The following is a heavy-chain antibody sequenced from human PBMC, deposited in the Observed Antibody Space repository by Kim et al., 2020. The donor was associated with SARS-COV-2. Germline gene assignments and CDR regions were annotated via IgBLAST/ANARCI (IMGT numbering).Heavy chain of an antibody. V-gene: IGHV1-18*01. CDR2: ISAYTGNT. CDR1: GYTFTSYG. J-gene: IGHJ4*02. D-gene: IGHD1-26*01. CDR3: ASAPVGAALYYFDY. Sequence: ASVKVSCKASGYTFTSYGISWVRQAPGQWLEWMGWISAYTGNTNYAQKLQGRVTMNTDTSTSTAYMELRSLRSDDTAVYYCASAPVGAALYYFDYWGQGTLVTVSS.